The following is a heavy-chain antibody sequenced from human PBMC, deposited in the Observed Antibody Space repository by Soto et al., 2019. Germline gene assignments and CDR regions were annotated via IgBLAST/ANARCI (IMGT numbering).Heavy chain of an antibody. Sequence: QVQLGQSGAEVKKPGSSVKVSCKASGGTFSSYAISWVRQAPGQGLEWMGGIIPISGTANYAKKFPGRVTITSDGSTSTAYMERSRLGSEDTAGYYCARSQGSSTSLEIYYYYYYGMDVWGQGTRVNVSS. CDR1: GGTFSSYA. J-gene: IGHJ6*02. D-gene: IGHD2-2*01. V-gene: IGHV1-69*01. CDR3: ARSQGSSTSLEIYYYYYYGMDV. CDR2: IIPISGTA.